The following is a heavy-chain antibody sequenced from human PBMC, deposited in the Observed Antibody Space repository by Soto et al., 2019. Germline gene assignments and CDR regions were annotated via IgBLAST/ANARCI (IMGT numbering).Heavy chain of an antibody. Sequence: SETLSLTCAVYGGSFSGYYWSWIRQPPGKGLEWIGEINHSGSTNYNPSLKSRVTISVDTSKNQFSLKLSSVTAADTAVYYCARGEVWLLWGQGTLVTVSS. D-gene: IGHD3-9*01. V-gene: IGHV4-34*01. CDR2: INHSGST. CDR3: ARGEVWLL. CDR1: GGSFSGYY. J-gene: IGHJ4*02.